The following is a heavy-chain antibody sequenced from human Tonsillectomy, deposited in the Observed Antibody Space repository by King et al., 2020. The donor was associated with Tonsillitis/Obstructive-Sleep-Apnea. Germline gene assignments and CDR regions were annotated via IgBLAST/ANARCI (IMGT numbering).Heavy chain of an antibody. CDR3: AREGSLGYCSGGSCYSLEYYFDY. Sequence: QLVQSGGGVVQPGRSLRLSCAASGFTFSNYAMHWVRQAPGKGLEWVAGISYDGNNKYYADSVKGRFTISRDNSKNTLYLQMNSLRADTAVYYCAREGSLGYCSGGSCYSLEYYFDYWGQGTLVTVSS. CDR1: GFTFSNYA. D-gene: IGHD2-15*01. J-gene: IGHJ4*02. CDR2: ISYDGNNK. V-gene: IGHV3-30*01.